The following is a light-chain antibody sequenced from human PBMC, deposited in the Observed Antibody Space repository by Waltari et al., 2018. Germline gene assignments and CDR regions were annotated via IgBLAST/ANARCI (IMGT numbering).Light chain of an antibody. CDR2: DDT. V-gene: IGLV3-21*02. CDR1: NIGKQH. CDR3: QVWDNSGDHPWV. J-gene: IGLJ3*02. Sequence: SYVVTQPPSLSVAPGQTANFICGGNNIGKQHGPWAQQKPGQAPILVVYDDTDRPSGIPERFSGSNSGNTATLTISRVEAGDEADYYCQVWDNSGDHPWVFGGGTKLTVL.